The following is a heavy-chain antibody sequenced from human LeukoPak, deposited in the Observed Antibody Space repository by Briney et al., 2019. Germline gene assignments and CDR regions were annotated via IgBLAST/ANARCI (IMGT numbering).Heavy chain of an antibody. D-gene: IGHD3-10*01. CDR2: ISFDGRKK. V-gene: IGHV3-30*03. Sequence: PGGSLRLSCAASGFNFSNYVMHWVRQAPGKGLEWVTEISFDGRKKTYVDSVKGRFTISRDSPKNTVYLQMDSLRAEDTAVYYCARGAEKILSFGEYPSDAFDIWGQGTMVSVTS. CDR3: ARGAEKILSFGEYPSDAFDI. J-gene: IGHJ3*02. CDR1: GFNFSNYV.